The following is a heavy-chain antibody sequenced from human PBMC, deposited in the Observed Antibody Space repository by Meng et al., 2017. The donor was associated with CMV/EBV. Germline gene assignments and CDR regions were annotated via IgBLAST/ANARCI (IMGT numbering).Heavy chain of an antibody. J-gene: IGHJ6*02. CDR1: GFTFSNYA. Sequence: GESLKISCAASGFTFSNYAMHWVRQAPGKGLEWVADIKYDGSNKYYADSVKGRFTISRDNSKNTLYLQMNSLRAEDTAVYYCARDGYSSSWYGPGYYYYYYGLDVWGQGTTVTVSS. CDR3: ARDGYSSSWYGPGYYYYYYGLDV. D-gene: IGHD6-13*01. CDR2: IKYDGSNK. V-gene: IGHV3-30-3*01.